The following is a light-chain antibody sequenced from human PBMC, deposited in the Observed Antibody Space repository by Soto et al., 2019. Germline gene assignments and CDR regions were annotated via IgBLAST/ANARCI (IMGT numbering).Light chain of an antibody. V-gene: IGKV1-9*01. CDR3: QQLNSYTPT. CDR2: AAS. Sequence: IQMTQSPSSLSSSLGDRVTITCRASQSVSIWLAWYQQKPGKAPKLLIYAASTLQSGVPSRFSGSGSGTEGTITISSLKNEDCATYYCQQLNSYTPTFGQGTRLEIK. CDR1: QSVSIW. J-gene: IGKJ5*01.